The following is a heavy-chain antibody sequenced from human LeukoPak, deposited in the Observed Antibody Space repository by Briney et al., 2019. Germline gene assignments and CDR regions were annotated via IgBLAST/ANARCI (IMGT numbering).Heavy chain of an antibody. CDR2: MYYSGST. J-gene: IGHJ5*02. D-gene: IGHD3-22*01. CDR3: ARPYYYDSRIDP. V-gene: IGHV4-30-4*01. Sequence: PSETLSLTCTVSGGSISSGDYYWCWIRQPPGKGLEWIAYMYYSGSTYYNPSLKSRVTMSADTSKNQLSLKLSSMTAADTAVYYCARPYYYDSRIDPWGQGILVTVSS. CDR1: GGSISSGDYY.